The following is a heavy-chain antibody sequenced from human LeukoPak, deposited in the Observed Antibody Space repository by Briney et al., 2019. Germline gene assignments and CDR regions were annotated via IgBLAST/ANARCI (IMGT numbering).Heavy chain of an antibody. CDR3: AKDQGQVDRDAFNM. V-gene: IGHV3-66*03. J-gene: IGHJ3*02. D-gene: IGHD2-15*01. CDR1: GFTVSSNY. Sequence: PGGSLRLSCVASGFTVSSNYMSWVRQAPGKGLEWVSLFYSANTYYADSVKGRFTISRDNSKNTLYLQMNSLRTEDTAVYSCAKDQGQVDRDAFNMWGQGTMVTVSS. CDR2: FYSANT.